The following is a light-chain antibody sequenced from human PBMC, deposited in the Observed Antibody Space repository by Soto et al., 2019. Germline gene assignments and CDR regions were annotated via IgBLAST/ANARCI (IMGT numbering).Light chain of an antibody. J-gene: IGLJ1*01. Sequence: QAVVTQEPSLTVSPGGTVTLTCGSSTGAVTSDFHPNWFQQKPGQAPRALLYSTSNKHSCTPARFSGSLLGGKAALTVSGVQPEDEADYYRLLYHSGPYVFGTGTKVTVL. V-gene: IGLV7-43*01. CDR2: STS. CDR3: LLYHSGPYV. CDR1: TGAVTSDFH.